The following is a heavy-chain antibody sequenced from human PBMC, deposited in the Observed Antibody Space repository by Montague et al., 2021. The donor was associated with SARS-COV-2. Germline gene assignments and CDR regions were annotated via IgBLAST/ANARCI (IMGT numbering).Heavy chain of an antibody. Sequence: TLSLTCTVSGGSISSGGYYWSWIRQHPGKGLEWVGYIYYSGSTYYNPSLKSRVTISVDTSKNQFSLKLSSVTAADTAVYYCARHAGKRITIFGVVKGQYYFDYWGQGTLVTVSS. CDR3: ARHAGKRITIFGVVKGQYYFDY. V-gene: IGHV4-31*03. D-gene: IGHD3-3*01. CDR1: GGSISSGGYY. CDR2: IYYSGST. J-gene: IGHJ4*02.